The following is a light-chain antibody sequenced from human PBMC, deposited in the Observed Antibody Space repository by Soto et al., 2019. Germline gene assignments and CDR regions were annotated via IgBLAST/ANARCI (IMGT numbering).Light chain of an antibody. CDR3: SSYTTTSTLG. CDR1: NRDVGSYNL. CDR2: EVR. V-gene: IGLV2-14*01. Sequence: QSALTQPASVSGSPGQSITIACTGTNRDVGSYNLVSWYQQRPGEAPKLIISEVRNRPSGISYRFAGSKSGNTASLTISGLQAEDEAAYYCSSYTTTSTLGFGGGTKLTVL. J-gene: IGLJ3*02.